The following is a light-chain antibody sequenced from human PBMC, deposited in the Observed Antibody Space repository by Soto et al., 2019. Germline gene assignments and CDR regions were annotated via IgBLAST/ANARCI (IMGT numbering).Light chain of an antibody. CDR2: DNN. CDR3: GTSESRRSAVV. J-gene: IGLJ2*01. V-gene: IGLV1-51*01. Sequence: QSVLKQPPSVSAAPGQRVTLSCSGSSSNIGNNYVSWDQLLPGTATNLLIYDNNKRPSGIPDRFSGSKSGTSATLGITGLQAGDEAEYCWGTSESRRSAVVFGGGTKVTVL. CDR1: SSNIGNNY.